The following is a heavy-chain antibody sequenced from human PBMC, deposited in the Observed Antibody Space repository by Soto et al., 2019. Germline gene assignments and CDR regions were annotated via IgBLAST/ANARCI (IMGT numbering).Heavy chain of an antibody. V-gene: IGHV3-30*18. CDR3: AKDRQQLSFDY. J-gene: IGHJ4*02. CDR2: ISYDGSNK. CDR1: GFTFSSYG. D-gene: IGHD6-13*01. Sequence: QVQLVESGGGVVQPGRSLRLSCAASGFTFSSYGMHWVRQAPGKGLEWVAVISYDGSNKYYADSVKGRFTISRDNSKNTLYLQMNSLRAKDTAVYYCAKDRQQLSFDYWGQGTLVTVSS.